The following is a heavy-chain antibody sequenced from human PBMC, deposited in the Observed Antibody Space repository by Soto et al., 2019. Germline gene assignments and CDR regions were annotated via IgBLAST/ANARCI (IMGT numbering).Heavy chain of an antibody. CDR3: ARDLRIAAHPDNWFDP. CDR1: GYTFTSYY. D-gene: IGHD6-13*01. V-gene: IGHV1-46*03. Sequence: ASVKVSCKASGYTFTSYYMHWVRQAPGQGLEWMGIINPSGGSTSYAQKFQGRVTMTRDTSTSTVYMELSSLRSEDTAVYYCARDLRIAAHPDNWFDPWGQGTLVTV. CDR2: INPSGGST. J-gene: IGHJ5*02.